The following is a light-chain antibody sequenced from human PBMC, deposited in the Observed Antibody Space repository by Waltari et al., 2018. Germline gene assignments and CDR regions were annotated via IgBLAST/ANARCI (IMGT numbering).Light chain of an antibody. CDR2: DVS. J-gene: IGLJ3*02. CDR3: CSYAGSSRV. V-gene: IGLV2-11*01. Sequence: QSALTQPRSVSGSPGQSVTISCTGTSSDVGDYNYVSWYQQHPGKAPKLMIYDVSKRPSGFPDRFSGSKSGNTASLTISGLQAEDEADYYCCSYAGSSRVFGGGTKLTVL. CDR1: SSDVGDYNY.